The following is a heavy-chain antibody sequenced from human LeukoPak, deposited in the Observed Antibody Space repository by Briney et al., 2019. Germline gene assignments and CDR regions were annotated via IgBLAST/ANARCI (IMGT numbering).Heavy chain of an antibody. D-gene: IGHD3-10*01. CDR3: ARRSGSGSSYSFDY. Sequence: PSETLSLTCTVSGGSISSSSYYWGWIRQPPGKGLEWIGSIYYSGSTYYNPSLKSRATISIDTSKNQFSLRLSSMTAAGTAVYYCARRSGSGSSYSFDYWGQGTLVTVSS. V-gene: IGHV4-39*01. CDR1: GGSISSSSYY. CDR2: IYYSGST. J-gene: IGHJ4*02.